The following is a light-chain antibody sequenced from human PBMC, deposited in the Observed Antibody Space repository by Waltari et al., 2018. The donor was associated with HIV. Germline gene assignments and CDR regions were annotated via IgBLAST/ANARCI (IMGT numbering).Light chain of an antibody. CDR2: DVS. V-gene: IGLV2-11*01. J-gene: IGLJ3*02. CDR1: SSDVGGYNY. CDR3: CSYAGSYTWV. Sequence: QSALTQPRSVSGSPGQSVTISCTGTSSDVGGYNYVSWYQQHPGKVPKFMIYDVSKRPSGVPDRFSGSNSGNTASLTISGLQAEDEADYYCCSYAGSYTWVFGGGTKLTVL.